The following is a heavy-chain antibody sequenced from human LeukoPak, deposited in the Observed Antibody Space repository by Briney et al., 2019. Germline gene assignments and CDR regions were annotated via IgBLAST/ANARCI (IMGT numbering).Heavy chain of an antibody. J-gene: IGHJ4*02. D-gene: IGHD3-22*01. CDR2: ISGSGGST. Sequence: QSGGSLRLSCAASGFTFSSYAMSWVRQAPGKGLECVSAISGSGGSTYHADSVKGRLTISRDNSKSTLYLQMNSLRAEGTAVYCCAKSLWTYYYDSSGYFDYWGQGTLVTVSS. V-gene: IGHV3-23*01. CDR1: GFTFSSYA. CDR3: AKSLWTYYYDSSGYFDY.